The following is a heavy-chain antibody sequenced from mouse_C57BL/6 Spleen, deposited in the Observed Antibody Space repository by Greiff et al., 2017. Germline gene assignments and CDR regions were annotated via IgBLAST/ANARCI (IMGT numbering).Heavy chain of an antibody. D-gene: IGHD1-1*01. CDR1: GYTFTDYE. CDR3: TREGFGTVVEGDY. V-gene: IGHV1-15*01. CDR2: IDPETGGT. Sequence: QVQLQQSGAELVRPGASVTLSCKASGYTFTDYEMHWVKQTPVHGLEWIGAIDPETGGTAYNQKFKGKAILTADKSSSTAYMELRSLTSEDSAVYYCTREGFGTVVEGDYWGQGTTLTVSS. J-gene: IGHJ2*01.